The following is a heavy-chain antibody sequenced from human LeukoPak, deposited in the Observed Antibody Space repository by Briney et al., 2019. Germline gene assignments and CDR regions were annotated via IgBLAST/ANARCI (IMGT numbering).Heavy chain of an antibody. CDR3: AQGSSGWYSPVGY. D-gene: IGHD6-19*01. CDR1: GGSISSYY. J-gene: IGHJ4*02. Sequence: RPSETLSLTCTVSGGSISSYYWSWIRQPPGKGLEWIGYIYYSGSTNYNPSLKSRVTISVDTSKNQFSLKLSSVTAADTAVYYCAQGSSGWYSPVGYWGQGTLVTVSS. V-gene: IGHV4-59*01. CDR2: IYYSGST.